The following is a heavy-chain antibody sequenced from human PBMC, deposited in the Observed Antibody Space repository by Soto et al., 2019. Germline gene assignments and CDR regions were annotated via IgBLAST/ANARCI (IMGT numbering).Heavy chain of an antibody. V-gene: IGHV4-30-4*01. Sequence: SETLSLTCTVSGGSISSGDYYWSWIRQPPGKGLEWIGYIYYSGSTYYNPSLKSRVTISVDTSKNQFSLKLSSVTAADTAVYYGASNSYGYTVYDYWGQGTLGTSPQ. D-gene: IGHD5-18*01. J-gene: IGHJ4*02. CDR3: ASNSYGYTVYDY. CDR1: GGSISSGDYY. CDR2: IYYSGST.